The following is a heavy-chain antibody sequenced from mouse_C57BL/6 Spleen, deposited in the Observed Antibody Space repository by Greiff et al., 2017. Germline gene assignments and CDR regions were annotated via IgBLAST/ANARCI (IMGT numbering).Heavy chain of an antibody. V-gene: IGHV1-5*01. J-gene: IGHJ4*01. D-gene: IGHD1-1*01. CDR3: TRSNSITTATFYAMDY. CDR2: IYPGNSDT. CDR1: GYTFTSYW. Sequence: VQLQQSGTVLARPGASVKMSCKTSGYTFTSYWMHWVKQRPGQGLEWIGAIYPGNSDTSYNQKFKGKAKLTAVTSASTAYMELSSLTNEDSAVYYGTRSNSITTATFYAMDYWGQGTSVTVSS.